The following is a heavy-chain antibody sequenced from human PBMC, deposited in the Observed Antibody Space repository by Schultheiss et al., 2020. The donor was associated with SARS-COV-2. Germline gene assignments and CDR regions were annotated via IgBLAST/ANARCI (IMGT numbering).Heavy chain of an antibody. J-gene: IGHJ4*02. D-gene: IGHD1-1*01. CDR3: ARDPTGTADY. CDR1: GGSFSGYY. Sequence: SETLSLTCAVYGGSFSGYYWSWIRQPPGKGLEWIGEINHSGSTNYNPSLKSRVTISVDMSKNQFSLKLSSVTAADTAVYYCARDPTGTADYWGQGTLVTVSS. V-gene: IGHV4-34*01. CDR2: INHSGST.